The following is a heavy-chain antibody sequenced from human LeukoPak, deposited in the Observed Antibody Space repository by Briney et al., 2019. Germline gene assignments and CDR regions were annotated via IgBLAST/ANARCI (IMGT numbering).Heavy chain of an antibody. V-gene: IGHV4-59*01. D-gene: IGHD3-3*01. CDR3: ARGTYYDFWSGYDAFDI. J-gene: IGHJ3*02. Sequence: SETLSLTCTVSGGSISSYYWSWIRQPPGKGLEWIGYIYHSGSTNYNPSLKSRVTISVDTSKNQFSLKLSSVTAADTAVYYCARGTYYDFWSGYDAFDIWGQGTMVTVSS. CDR2: IYHSGST. CDR1: GGSISSYY.